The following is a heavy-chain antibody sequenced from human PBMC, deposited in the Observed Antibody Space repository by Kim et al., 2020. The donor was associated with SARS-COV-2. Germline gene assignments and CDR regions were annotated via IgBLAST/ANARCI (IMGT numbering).Heavy chain of an antibody. CDR1: GFTFSDYS. D-gene: IGHD3-10*01. V-gene: IGHV3-11*01. CDR3: VRSIVGVKAPPSEYSYYG. J-gene: IGHJ6*01. CDR2: ITSSGSAT. Sequence: GGSLRLACAASGFTFSDYSMSWVRQAPGKGLEWVSCITSSGSATNYADSVEGRFPISRDNAKNSVYLQMNSLRAEDTAVYSCVRSIVGVKAPPSEYSYYG.